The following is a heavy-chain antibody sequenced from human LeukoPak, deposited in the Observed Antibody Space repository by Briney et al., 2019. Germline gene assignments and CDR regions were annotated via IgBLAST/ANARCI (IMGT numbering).Heavy chain of an antibody. CDR1: GFTFSSYG. D-gene: IGHD6-13*01. Sequence: GGSLRLSCATSGFTFSSYGMHWVRQAPGKGLEWVAVIWYDGSNTYYVDSVKGRFTISRDNSKNTLYLQMNSLRAEDTAVYFCARQGQQLVNSFDYWGQGTLVTVSS. CDR2: IWYDGSNT. V-gene: IGHV3-33*01. CDR3: ARQGQQLVNSFDY. J-gene: IGHJ4*02.